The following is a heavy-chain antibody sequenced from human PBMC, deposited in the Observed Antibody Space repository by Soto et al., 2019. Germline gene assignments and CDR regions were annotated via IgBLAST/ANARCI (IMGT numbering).Heavy chain of an antibody. V-gene: IGHV2-5*02. CDR3: AHSWVLRYFDWLLPSFDY. CDR1: GFSLSTSGVG. Sequence: QITLKESGPPLVKPTQTLTLTCTFSGFSLSTSGVGVGWIRQPPGKALEWLALIYWDDDKRYSPSLKSRLTITKDTSKNQVVLTMTNMDPVDTATYYCAHSWVLRYFDWLLPSFDYWGQGTLVTVSS. CDR2: IYWDDDK. D-gene: IGHD3-9*01. J-gene: IGHJ4*02.